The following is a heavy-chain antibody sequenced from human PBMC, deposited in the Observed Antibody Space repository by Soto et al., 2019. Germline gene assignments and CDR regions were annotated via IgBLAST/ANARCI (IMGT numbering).Heavy chain of an antibody. CDR3: ARGEQYSGRIFDY. CDR2: TYYRSKWYY. J-gene: IGHJ4*01. CDR1: GDSVSSNSAG. Sequence: QVQLQQSGPGLVKPSQTLSLTCAITGDSVSSNSAGWSWVRQSPSRGLEWLGRTYYRSKWYYEYGVSVRGRITINPDTSKNQYSLQLNSVTPEDTAVYFCARGEQYSGRIFDYWGQGTLVTVSS. D-gene: IGHD1-26*01. V-gene: IGHV6-1*01.